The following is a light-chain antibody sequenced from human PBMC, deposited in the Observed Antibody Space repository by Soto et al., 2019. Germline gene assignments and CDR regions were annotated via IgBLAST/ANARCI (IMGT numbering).Light chain of an antibody. J-gene: IGKJ2*01. CDR2: GAS. CDR1: QSVSSTY. V-gene: IGKV3-20*01. Sequence: ENVLRQSPGTMSLSPGERDTLSCRASQSVSSTYLAWYQQKPGQAPRLLLYGASSRATGIPDRFSGSGSGTDFTLTISRLEPEDFAVYYCQQYGSSPPYTFGQGTKLEIK. CDR3: QQYGSSPPYT.